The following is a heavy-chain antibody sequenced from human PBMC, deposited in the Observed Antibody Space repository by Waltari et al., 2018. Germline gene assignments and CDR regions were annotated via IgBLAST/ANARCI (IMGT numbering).Heavy chain of an antibody. CDR3: ARAFTKQLARFDY. CDR2: IKQDGSEK. V-gene: IGHV3-7*01. J-gene: IGHJ4*02. CDR1: GFTFSSYW. D-gene: IGHD6-6*01. Sequence: EVQLVESGGGLVQPGGSLRLSCAASGFTFSSYWMSWVRQAPGKGLEWVANIKQDGSEKYYVDSVKGRFTISRDNAKNSLYLQMNSLRAEDTAVYYCARAFTKQLARFDYWGQGTLVTVSS.